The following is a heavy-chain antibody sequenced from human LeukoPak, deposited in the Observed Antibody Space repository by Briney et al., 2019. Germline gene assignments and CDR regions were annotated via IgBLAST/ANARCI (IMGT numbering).Heavy chain of an antibody. CDR1: GHSFTSYW. Sequence: GESLKISCKGSGHSFTSYWIGWVRQLPGKGLEWMGIIYPGDSDTRYSPSFQGQVTISADKSISTAYLQWSSLKASDTAMYYCARREGANYYGSGKGPFDYWGQGTLVTVSS. D-gene: IGHD3-10*01. J-gene: IGHJ4*02. V-gene: IGHV5-51*01. CDR2: IYPGDSDT. CDR3: ARREGANYYGSGKGPFDY.